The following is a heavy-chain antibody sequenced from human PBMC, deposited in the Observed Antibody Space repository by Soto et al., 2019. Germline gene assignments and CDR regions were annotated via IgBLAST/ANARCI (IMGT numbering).Heavy chain of an antibody. V-gene: IGHV3-30-3*01. Sequence: PGGSLRLSCAASGFTFSSYAMHWVRQAPGKGLEWVAVISYDGSNKYCADSVKGRFTISRDNSKNTLYLQMNSLRAEDTAVYYCAREGGYSYGSDYYYYYGMDFWGQRTTVTVSS. CDR1: GFTFSSYA. J-gene: IGHJ6*02. CDR3: AREGGYSYGSDYYYYYGMDF. D-gene: IGHD5-18*01. CDR2: ISYDGSNK.